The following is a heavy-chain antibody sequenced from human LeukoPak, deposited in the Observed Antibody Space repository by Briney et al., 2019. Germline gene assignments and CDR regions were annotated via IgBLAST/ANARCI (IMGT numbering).Heavy chain of an antibody. D-gene: IGHD6-6*01. CDR2: IIPIFGTA. V-gene: IGHV1-69*05. Sequence: GASVKVSCKASGGTFSSYAISWVRQAPGQGLEWMGGIIPIFGTANYAQKFQGRVMITTDESTSTAYMELSSLRSEDTAVYYCATFAKYSSFSHFDYWGQGTLVTVSS. J-gene: IGHJ4*02. CDR1: GGTFSSYA. CDR3: ATFAKYSSFSHFDY.